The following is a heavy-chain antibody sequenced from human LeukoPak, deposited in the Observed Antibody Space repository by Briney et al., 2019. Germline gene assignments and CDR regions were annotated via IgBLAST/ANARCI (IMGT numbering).Heavy chain of an antibody. D-gene: IGHD1-26*01. CDR1: GGSISSYY. CDR3: ARDRWELLSYGMDV. V-gene: IGHV4-59*01. CDR2: IYYSGTT. J-gene: IGHJ6*02. Sequence: SETLSLTCTVSGGSISSYYWSWIRQPPGKGLEWIGYIYYSGTTNYNPSLKSRVTISVDTSKNQFSLELSSVTAADTAVYYCARDRWELLSYGMDVWGQGTTVTVSS.